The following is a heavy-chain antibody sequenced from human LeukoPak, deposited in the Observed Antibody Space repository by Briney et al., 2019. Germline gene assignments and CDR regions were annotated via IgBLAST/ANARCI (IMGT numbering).Heavy chain of an antibody. CDR2: ISNDGNNK. D-gene: IGHD6-13*01. V-gene: IGHV3-30*18. Sequence: GGSLRLSCAAYGFTFSSAVMHWVRQAPGKGLEWVAVISNDGNNKYYADSVRGRFTISRDNSKNTLYVQMNSLRAEDTAVYYCAKEVIAAGGNLEYWGQGTLVTVSS. CDR3: AKEVIAAGGNLEY. J-gene: IGHJ4*02. CDR1: GFTFSSAV.